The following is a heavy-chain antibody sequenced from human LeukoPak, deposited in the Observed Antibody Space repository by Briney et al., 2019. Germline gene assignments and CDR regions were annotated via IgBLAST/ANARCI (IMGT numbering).Heavy chain of an antibody. J-gene: IGHJ6*02. CDR2: ISGSGGST. CDR1: GFTFSSYA. CDR3: ARHCSSTSCPYYYYGMDV. V-gene: IGHV3-23*01. D-gene: IGHD2-2*01. Sequence: GGSLRLSSAASGFTFSSYAMSWVRQAPGKGLEWVSAISGSGGSTYYADSVKGRFTISRDNSKNTLYLQMNSLRAEDTAVYYCARHCSSTSCPYYYYGMDVWGQGTTVTVSS.